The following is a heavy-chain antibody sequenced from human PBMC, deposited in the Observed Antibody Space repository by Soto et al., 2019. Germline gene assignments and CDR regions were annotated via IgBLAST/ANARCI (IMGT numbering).Heavy chain of an antibody. CDR2: TYYRSKWYN. J-gene: IGHJ4*02. CDR3: ARSDIVATTYYFDY. CDR1: WDRFASNIGA. D-gene: IGHD5-12*01. Sequence: SQPLSLTYAISWDRFASNIGACNCIRQSPWRGLEWLGRTYYRSKWYNDYAVSVKSRITINPDTSKNQFSLQLNSVTPEDTAVYYCARSDIVATTYYFDYWGRGTLVTVSS. V-gene: IGHV6-1*01.